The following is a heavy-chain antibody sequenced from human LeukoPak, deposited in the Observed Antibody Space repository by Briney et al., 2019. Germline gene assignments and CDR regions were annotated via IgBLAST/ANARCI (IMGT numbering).Heavy chain of an antibody. D-gene: IGHD3-10*01. V-gene: IGHV3-7*01. CDR1: GFTFSSYW. J-gene: IGHJ6*02. CDR3: ARDAELLWFGESLSRHYYHGMDV. Sequence: GGSLRLSCAASGFTFSSYWMSWVRQAPGKGLEWVANIKQDGSEKYYVDSVKGRFTISRDNAKNSLYLQMNSLRAEDTAVYYCARDAELLWFGESLSRHYYHGMDVWGQGTTVTVSS. CDR2: IKQDGSEK.